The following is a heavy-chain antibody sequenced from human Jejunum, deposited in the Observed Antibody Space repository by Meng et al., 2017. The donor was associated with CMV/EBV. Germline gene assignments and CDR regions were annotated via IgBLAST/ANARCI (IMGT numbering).Heavy chain of an antibody. CDR3: ARQSGSYYWFDQ. V-gene: IGHV4-4*07. D-gene: IGHD1-26*01. J-gene: IGHJ5*02. CDR2: MYTSGST. Sequence: QVLVQAWGPVLVQAPEPLCLTCFVSAGPISGCYWSWIRQPAGKGLEWIGRMYTSGSTHYNPSLKSRLTMSVDLAKNQISLKLSSVTAADTAVYYCARQSGSYYWFDQWGQGTLVTVSS. CDR1: AGPISGCY.